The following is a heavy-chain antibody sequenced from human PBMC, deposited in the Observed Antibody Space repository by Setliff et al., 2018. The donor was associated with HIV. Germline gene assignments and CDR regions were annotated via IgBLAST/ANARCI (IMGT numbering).Heavy chain of an antibody. Sequence: SETLSLTCTVSGGSISSYYWSWIRQPAGKGLEWIGRIYTSGSTNYNPSLKSRVTISVDTAKNQFSLKLRSVTAADTAVYRCASLYYISSWTSYFDSWGQGTLVTVSS. J-gene: IGHJ4*02. CDR2: IYTSGST. D-gene: IGHD3-10*01. CDR1: GGSISSYY. CDR3: ASLYYISSWTSYFDS. V-gene: IGHV4-4*07.